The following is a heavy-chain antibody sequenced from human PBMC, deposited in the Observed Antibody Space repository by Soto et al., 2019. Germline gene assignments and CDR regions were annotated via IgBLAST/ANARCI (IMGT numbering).Heavy chain of an antibody. V-gene: IGHV3-33*01. CDR1: GFTFSSYG. J-gene: IGHJ6*03. D-gene: IGHD2-8*01. CDR2: IWYDGSNK. Sequence: GGSLRLSCAASGFTFSSYGMHWVRQAPGKGLEWVAVIWYDGSNKYYADSVKGRFTISRDNSKNTLYLQMNSLRAEDTAVYYCARGGYCTNGVCEYYYYMDVWGKGTTVTVSS. CDR3: ARGGYCTNGVCEYYYYMDV.